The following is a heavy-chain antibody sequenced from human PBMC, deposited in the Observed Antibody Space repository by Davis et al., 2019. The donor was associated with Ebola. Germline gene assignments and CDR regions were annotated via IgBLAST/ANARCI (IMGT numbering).Heavy chain of an antibody. Sequence: GGSLRLSCAASGFTFNNYAMHWVRQAPGKGLESVSLISGDGSTTYYADSVKGRFTISRDNSKNSLFLQMNSLTTDDTAFYYCGKADCGGDCRVVDYWGQGTLVTVSS. V-gene: IGHV3-43*02. CDR3: GKADCGGDCRVVDY. D-gene: IGHD2-21*02. CDR2: ISGDGSTT. J-gene: IGHJ4*02. CDR1: GFTFNNYA.